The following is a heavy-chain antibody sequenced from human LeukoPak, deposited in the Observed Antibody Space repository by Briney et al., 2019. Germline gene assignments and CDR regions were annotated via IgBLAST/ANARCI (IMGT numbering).Heavy chain of an antibody. V-gene: IGHV3-7*01. Sequence: GGSLRLSCAASGFTFNNAWMSRVRQAPGKGLEWVASINQDQSAIFYVDSVKGRFTISRDNTRNFLFLQMDSLRAEDTAFYYCAKLIRDVTIYDFWGPGSLVTVSS. CDR3: AKLIRDVTIYDF. D-gene: IGHD5-24*01. J-gene: IGHJ4*03. CDR1: GFTFNNAW. CDR2: INQDQSAI.